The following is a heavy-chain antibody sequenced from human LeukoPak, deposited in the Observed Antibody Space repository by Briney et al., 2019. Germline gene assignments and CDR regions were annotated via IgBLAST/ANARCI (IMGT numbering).Heavy chain of an antibody. CDR3: TWDLANGPFH. CDR2: IKSKTSGGTI. CDR1: GFSFRDAW. V-gene: IGHV3-15*01. J-gene: IGHJ4*02. D-gene: IGHD1-1*01. Sequence: GGSLRLSCAASGFSFRDAWMSWVRQAPGKGLEWVGRIKSKTSGGTIYYAAPVNGRITISRDDSKNTLHLEMNSLKSEDTAVYYCTWDLANGPFHWGQGNMVTVSS.